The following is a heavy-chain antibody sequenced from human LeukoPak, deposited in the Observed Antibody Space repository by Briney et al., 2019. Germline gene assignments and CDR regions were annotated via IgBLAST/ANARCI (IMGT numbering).Heavy chain of an antibody. CDR1: GGSISSYY. CDR3: ARLGSYSTSWYFSRDPRFDY. D-gene: IGHD6-13*01. J-gene: IGHJ4*02. CDR2: IYYSGST. Sequence: SETLSLTCTVSGGSISSYYWSWIRQPPGKGLEWIGYIYYSGSTNYNPSLKSRVTISVDTSKNQFSLKLSSVTAADTAVYYCARLGSYSTSWYFSRDPRFDYWGQGTLVTVSS. V-gene: IGHV4-59*08.